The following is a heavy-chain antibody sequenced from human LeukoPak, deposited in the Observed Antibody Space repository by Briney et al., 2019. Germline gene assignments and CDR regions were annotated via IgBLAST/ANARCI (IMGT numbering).Heavy chain of an antibody. J-gene: IGHJ4*02. CDR2: IYYSGST. D-gene: IGHD3-16*01. Sequence: PSETLSLTCTVSGGSISSGGYYWSWIRQHPGKGLEWIGYIYYSGSTYYNPSLKSRVTISVDTSKNQFSLKLSSVTAADTAVYYCARHFGGAAARVDYWGQGTLVTVSS. CDR1: GGSISSGGYY. V-gene: IGHV4-31*03. CDR3: ARHFGGAAARVDY.